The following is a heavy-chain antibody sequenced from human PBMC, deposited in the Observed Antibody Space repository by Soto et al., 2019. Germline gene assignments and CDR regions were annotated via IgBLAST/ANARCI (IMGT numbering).Heavy chain of an antibody. Sequence: EVQLVESGGGLVQPGGSLRLSCVASGFTFNDYWMHWVRQAPGKGLVWVSRLNSDGSSGYYGDSMKGRFTISRDNAKNTLYLQINSLRDEDTAVYYCARGIKYTYAMDVWGQGTTVTVSS. J-gene: IGHJ6*02. D-gene: IGHD2-2*02. CDR2: LNSDGSSG. CDR1: GFTFNDYW. V-gene: IGHV3-74*01. CDR3: ARGIKYTYAMDV.